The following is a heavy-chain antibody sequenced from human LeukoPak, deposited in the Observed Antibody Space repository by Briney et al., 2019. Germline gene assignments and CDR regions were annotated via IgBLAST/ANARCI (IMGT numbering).Heavy chain of an antibody. CDR2: IYYSGST. V-gene: IGHV4-59*01. Sequence: SETLSLTCTVSGGSISSYYWSWIRQPPGKGLEWIGYIYYSGSTNYNPSLKSRVTISVDTSKNQFSLKLSSVTAADTAVYYCARAHRGRGVIINQLNWFDPWGQGTLVTVSS. J-gene: IGHJ5*02. D-gene: IGHD3-10*01. CDR1: GGSISSYY. CDR3: ARAHRGRGVIINQLNWFDP.